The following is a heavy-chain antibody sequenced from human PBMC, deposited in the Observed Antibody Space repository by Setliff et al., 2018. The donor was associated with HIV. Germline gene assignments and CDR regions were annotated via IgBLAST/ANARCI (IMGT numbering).Heavy chain of an antibody. Sequence: GGSLRLSCAASGFAFSGYSMTWVRQAPGKGLEWVAFIRYDGSNQYYADSVKGRFTISRDNSKNTLYLQMNSLRAEDTAVYYCAKCGTESGSPWWYFALWGRGTLVTVSS. CDR1: GFAFSGYS. CDR2: IRYDGSNQ. J-gene: IGHJ2*01. V-gene: IGHV3-30*02. D-gene: IGHD3-3*01. CDR3: AKCGTESGSPWWYFAL.